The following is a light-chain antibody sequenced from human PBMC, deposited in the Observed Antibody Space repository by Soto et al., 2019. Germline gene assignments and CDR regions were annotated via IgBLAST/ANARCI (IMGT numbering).Light chain of an antibody. CDR2: GAS. CDR3: QQGAT. Sequence: IVLTQSPGTLSLSSGERASLSCRASHSIATSSLAWYQQKPDQAPRLLMSGASNRATGIPDRFSGSGSGTDFTLPISRLAPEDFAVYFCQQGATFGQGTKLEI. J-gene: IGKJ2*01. V-gene: IGKV3-20*01. CDR1: HSIATSS.